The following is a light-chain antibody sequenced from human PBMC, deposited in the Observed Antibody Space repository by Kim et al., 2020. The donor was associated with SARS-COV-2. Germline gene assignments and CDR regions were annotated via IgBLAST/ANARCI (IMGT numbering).Light chain of an antibody. Sequence: SPGERAALSRRASESVSSDSLAWYQQKPGQAPRLLIYGASSRAAAIPDRFSGGGSGTDFTLTISRLEPEDFAVYYCQQYGSSPRTFGQGTKVDIK. CDR1: ESVSSDS. V-gene: IGKV3-20*01. CDR3: QQYGSSPRT. J-gene: IGKJ1*01. CDR2: GAS.